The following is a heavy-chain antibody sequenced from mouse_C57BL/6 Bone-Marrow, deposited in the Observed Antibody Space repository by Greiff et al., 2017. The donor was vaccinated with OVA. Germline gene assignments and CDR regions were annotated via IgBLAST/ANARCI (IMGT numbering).Heavy chain of an antibody. Sequence: QVQLQQPGAELVKPGASVKLSCKASGYTFTSYWMHWVKQRPGQGLEWIGMIHPNSGSTNYNEKFKSKATLTVDKSSSTAYMQLSSLTSEDSAVYSCARGRLRRGYWYFDVWGTGTTVTVSS. CDR3: ARGRLRRGYWYFDV. CDR1: GYTFTSYW. V-gene: IGHV1-64*01. CDR2: IHPNSGST. J-gene: IGHJ1*03. D-gene: IGHD2-4*01.